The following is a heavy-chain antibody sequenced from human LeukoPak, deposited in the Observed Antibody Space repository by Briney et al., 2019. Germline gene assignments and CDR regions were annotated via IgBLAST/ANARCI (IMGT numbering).Heavy chain of an antibody. D-gene: IGHD3-10*01. J-gene: IGHJ6*03. V-gene: IGHV1-8*01. Sequence: ASVKVSCKASGYTFTSYDINWVRQATGQGLEWMGWMNPNSGNTGYAQKFQGRVTMTRNTSISTAYMELSSLRSEDTAVYYCARSPSVKDVLLWFGRKPSRYYYYYMDVWGKGTTVTISS. CDR1: GYTFTSYD. CDR3: ARSPSVKDVLLWFGRKPSRYYYYYMDV. CDR2: MNPNSGNT.